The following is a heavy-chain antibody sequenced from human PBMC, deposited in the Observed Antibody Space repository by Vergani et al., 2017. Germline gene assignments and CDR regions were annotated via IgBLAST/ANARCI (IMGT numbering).Heavy chain of an antibody. Sequence: QVQLQQWGPGLLKPSETLSLTCAVYGGSLSGYYWSWIRLAPGKWLEWIGEINHSGTINYNPTLKSPFNVSIDTSRDHFSLKLRSVSAADTAVYFCARRAERWETLLRDDFDVWAQGTFVTVSP. CDR1: GGSLSGYY. CDR2: INHSGTI. J-gene: IGHJ3*01. CDR3: ARRAERWETLLRDDFDV. D-gene: IGHD1-26*01. V-gene: IGHV4-34*01.